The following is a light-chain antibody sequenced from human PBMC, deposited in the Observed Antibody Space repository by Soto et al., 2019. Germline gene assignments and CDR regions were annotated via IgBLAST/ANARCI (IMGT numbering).Light chain of an antibody. J-gene: IGLJ2*01. V-gene: IGLV1-51*01. Sequence: QSVLTQPPSVSAAPGQKVTISCSGGSSNIGNNDVSWYQQLPGTAPKLLIYDNNNRPSGIPDRFSGSKSGTSANLDITGLQTGDEADYFCATWDSSLSAVFGGGTKLTVL. CDR1: SSNIGNND. CDR3: ATWDSSLSAV. CDR2: DNN.